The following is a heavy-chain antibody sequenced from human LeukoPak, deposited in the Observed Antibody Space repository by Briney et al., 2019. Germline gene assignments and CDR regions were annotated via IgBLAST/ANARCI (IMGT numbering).Heavy chain of an antibody. J-gene: IGHJ3*02. Sequence: GGSLRLSCAASGFTFSSYAMSWVRQAPGKGLEWVSLISGSGGSTYYADSVKGRFTISRDNSKNTLYLQMNSLRAEDTAVYYCARIEWERLGRAFDIWGQGTMVTVSS. CDR2: ISGSGGST. CDR1: GFTFSSYA. D-gene: IGHD1-26*01. V-gene: IGHV3-23*01. CDR3: ARIEWERLGRAFDI.